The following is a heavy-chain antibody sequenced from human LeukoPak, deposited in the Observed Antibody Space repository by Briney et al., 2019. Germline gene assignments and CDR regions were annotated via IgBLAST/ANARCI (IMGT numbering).Heavy chain of an antibody. Sequence: ASVKVSCKASGYTFTSYDINWVRQATGQGLEWMGWMNPNSGNTGYAQKFQGRVTITRNTSISTAYMELSSLRAEDTAVYYCAKDRLLWFGELSSDYWGQGTLVTVSS. CDR2: MNPNSGNT. V-gene: IGHV1-8*03. CDR3: AKDRLLWFGELSSDY. J-gene: IGHJ4*02. D-gene: IGHD3-10*01. CDR1: GYTFTSYD.